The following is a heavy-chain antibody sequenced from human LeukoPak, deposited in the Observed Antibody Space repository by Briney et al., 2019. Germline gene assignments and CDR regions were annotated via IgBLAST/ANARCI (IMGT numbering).Heavy chain of an antibody. J-gene: IGHJ4*02. CDR3: IVVVVAAKPTHFDH. CDR2: ISYDGSNK. V-gene: IGHV3-30*03. D-gene: IGHD2-15*01. Sequence: GGSLTLSCSASGFTFSSYGMQWVRQAPGKGVEGVAVISYDGSNKYYADSVKGRFTISRDNSKNTLYLQMNRMRAEDTAVYYCIVVVVAAKPTHFDHWGQGTLVTVSS. CDR1: GFTFSSYG.